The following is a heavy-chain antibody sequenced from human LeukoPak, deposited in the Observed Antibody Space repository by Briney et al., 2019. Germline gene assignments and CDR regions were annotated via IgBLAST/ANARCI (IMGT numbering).Heavy chain of an antibody. D-gene: IGHD3-16*02. CDR3: ARHPRYDYVWGSYRSGVYFDY. V-gene: IGHV5-10-1*01. Sequence: GESLKISCKGSGYSFTGYWISWVRQMPGKGLEWMGRIDPSDSYTNYSPSFQGHVTISADKSISTAYLQWSSLKASDTAMYYCARHPRYDYVWGSYRSGVYFDYWGQGTLVTVSS. CDR1: GYSFTGYW. CDR2: IDPSDSYT. J-gene: IGHJ4*02.